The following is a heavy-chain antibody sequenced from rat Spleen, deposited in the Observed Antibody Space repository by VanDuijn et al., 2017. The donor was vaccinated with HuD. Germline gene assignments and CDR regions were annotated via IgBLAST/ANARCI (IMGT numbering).Heavy chain of an antibody. V-gene: IGHV5-19*01. CDR3: ATVTYGGYHY. CDR2: ISPSGGST. Sequence: EVQLVESGGGLMQPGRSLKLSCVASGFTFSVYGMHWIRQAPTKGLDWVASISPSGGSTYYRDSVKGRFTISRDNAKSTLYLQMDSLRSEDTATYYCATVTYGGYHYWGQGVMVTVSS. CDR1: GFTFSVYG. D-gene: IGHD1-11*01. J-gene: IGHJ2*01.